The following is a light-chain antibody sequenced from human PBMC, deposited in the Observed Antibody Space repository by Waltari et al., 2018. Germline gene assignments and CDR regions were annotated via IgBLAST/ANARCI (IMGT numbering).Light chain of an antibody. V-gene: IGKV1-39*01. CDR3: QQSHSSPLS. CDR1: QRISSY. J-gene: IGKJ2*03. CDR2: TAS. Sequence: DIRMTQSPSSLSASVGDRVTITCRASQRISSYLNWYQQKPGKAPNHLIYTASSLQSGVPSRFSGSGSGTEFTLTITNLQPEDFATYYCQQSHSSPLSFGQGTKLEIK.